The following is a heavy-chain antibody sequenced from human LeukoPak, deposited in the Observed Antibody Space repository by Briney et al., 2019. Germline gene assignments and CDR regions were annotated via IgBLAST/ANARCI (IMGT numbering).Heavy chain of an antibody. Sequence: SETLSLTCTVSGGSISSSSSYYWGWIRQPPGKGLEWIGNIYYSGSTYYNPSLKSRVTISVDTSKNQFSLNLSSVTAADTAVYYCARVDSSGWNAYFYYLDVWGKGTTVTVSS. CDR1: GGSISSSSSYY. CDR3: ARVDSSGWNAYFYYLDV. CDR2: IYYSGST. D-gene: IGHD6-19*01. J-gene: IGHJ6*03. V-gene: IGHV4-39*01.